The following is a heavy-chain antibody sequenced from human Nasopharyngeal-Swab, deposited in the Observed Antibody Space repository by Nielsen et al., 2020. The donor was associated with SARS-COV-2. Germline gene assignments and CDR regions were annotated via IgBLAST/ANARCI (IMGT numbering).Heavy chain of an antibody. CDR3: ARDSGTYSKRVYYYYGMDV. V-gene: IGHV3-30*03. Sequence: GASLKISCAASGFTFSDFGMHWVRQAPGKGLEWVALIGYNGNNKYYADSVKGPFTISRDNSKNTLYLQMNSLRDEDTAVYYCARDSGTYSKRVYYYYGMDVWGQGTTVTVSS. J-gene: IGHJ6*02. D-gene: IGHD1-26*01. CDR2: IGYNGNNK. CDR1: GFTFSDFG.